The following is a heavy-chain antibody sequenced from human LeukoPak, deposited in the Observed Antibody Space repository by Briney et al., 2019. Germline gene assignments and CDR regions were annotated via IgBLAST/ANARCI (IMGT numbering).Heavy chain of an antibody. Sequence: SETLSLTCTVSGGSISSYYWSWIRQPPGKGLEWIGYIYYSGSTNYNPSLKSRVTISVDTSKNQFSLKLSSVTAADTAVYYCAREGIAAAGTFDYWGQGTLVTVSS. CDR1: GGSISSYY. CDR2: IYYSGST. J-gene: IGHJ4*02. V-gene: IGHV4-59*01. D-gene: IGHD6-13*01. CDR3: AREGIAAAGTFDY.